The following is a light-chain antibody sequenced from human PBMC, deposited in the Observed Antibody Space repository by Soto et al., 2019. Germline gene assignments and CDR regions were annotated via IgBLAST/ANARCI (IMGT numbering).Light chain of an antibody. Sequence: QSALTQPASVSGSPGQSITISCTGTSNDVGKYNLVSWYQQHPDKSPRLLIYEDSQRPSGLSDRFSGSKSGNTASLTISGLQAEDEADYYCSSYVNYNTFVVFGGGTKLTVL. CDR1: SNDVGKYNL. CDR2: EDS. V-gene: IGLV2-14*02. CDR3: SSYVNYNTFVV. J-gene: IGLJ2*01.